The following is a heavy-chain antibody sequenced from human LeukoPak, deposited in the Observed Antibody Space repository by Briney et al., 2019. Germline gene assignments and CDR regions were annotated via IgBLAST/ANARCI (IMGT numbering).Heavy chain of an antibody. D-gene: IGHD3-10*01. J-gene: IGHJ4*02. CDR3: ARGRGRQVGSRWHPDTHHDY. CDR2: IHYPDST. V-gene: IGHV4-38-2*01. Sequence: PSETLSLTCAVSGFSISNGFFWGWIRRPPGKGLEWIGTIHYPDSTYYNPSLNSRLTISLDASKNYFSLKLSSVTAADTALYYCARGRGRQVGSRWHPDTHHDYWGQGILVTVSS. CDR1: GFSISNGFF.